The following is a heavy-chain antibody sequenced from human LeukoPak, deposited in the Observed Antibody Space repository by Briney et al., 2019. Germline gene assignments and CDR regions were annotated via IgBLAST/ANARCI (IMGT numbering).Heavy chain of an antibody. D-gene: IGHD6-6*01. V-gene: IGHV1-2*02. CDR2: INPTSGGT. Sequence: ASVKVSCKASGYTFTGYYMHWVRQAPGQGLEWMGWINPTSGGTNYAQKFQGRVTMTRDTSISTAYMELSRLRSDDTAVYYCGRATSGGWQLDLYWGQGTLVTVSS. J-gene: IGHJ4*02. CDR3: GRATSGGWQLDLY. CDR1: GYTFTGYY.